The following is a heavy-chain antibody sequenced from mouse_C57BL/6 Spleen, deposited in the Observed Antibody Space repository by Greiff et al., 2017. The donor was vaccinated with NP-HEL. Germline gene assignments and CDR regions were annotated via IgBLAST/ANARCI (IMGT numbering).Heavy chain of an antibody. CDR2: INPSTGGT. V-gene: IGHV1-42*01. J-gene: IGHJ1*03. CDR1: GYSFTGYY. Sequence: EVKVEESGPELVKPGASVKISCKASGYSFTGYYMNWVKQSPEKSLEWIGEINPSTGGTTYNQKFKAKATLTVDKSSSTAYMQLKSLTSEDSAVYYCARHYYGSSYGYFDVWGTGTTVTVSS. CDR3: ARHYYGSSYGYFDV. D-gene: IGHD1-1*01.